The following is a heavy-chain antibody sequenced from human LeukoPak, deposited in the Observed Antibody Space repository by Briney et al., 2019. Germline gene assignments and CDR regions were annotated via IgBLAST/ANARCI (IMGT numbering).Heavy chain of an antibody. CDR1: GGSFSGYY. V-gene: IGHV4-34*01. CDR3: ARGWEWELHAFDI. Sequence: SETLSLTCAVYGGSFSGYYWNWIRQPPGKGLEWIGEINHSGSTNYNPSLKSRVTISVDTSKNQFSLKLSSVTAAGTAFYYCARGWEWELHAFDIWGQGTMVTVSS. J-gene: IGHJ3*02. D-gene: IGHD1-26*01. CDR2: INHSGST.